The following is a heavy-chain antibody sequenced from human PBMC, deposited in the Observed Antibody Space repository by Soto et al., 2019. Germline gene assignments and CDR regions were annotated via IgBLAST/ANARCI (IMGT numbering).Heavy chain of an antibody. CDR2: IYYSGST. Sequence: PSETLSLTCSVSGGSISSSIYYWGWIRQPPGKGLEWIGSIYYSGSTYYNPSLKSRVTISVDTSKNQFSLKLSSVTAADTAVYYCATNSGYDSDYWGQGTLVTVS. D-gene: IGHD5-12*01. V-gene: IGHV4-39*01. CDR1: GGSISSSIYY. CDR3: ATNSGYDSDY. J-gene: IGHJ4*02.